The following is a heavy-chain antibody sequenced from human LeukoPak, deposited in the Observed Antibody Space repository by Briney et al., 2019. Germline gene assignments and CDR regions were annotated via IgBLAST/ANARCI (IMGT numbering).Heavy chain of an antibody. V-gene: IGHV4-34*01. D-gene: IGHD2-2*01. CDR2: INHSGST. Sequence: SETLSLTCAVYGGSFSGYYWSWIRQPPGKGLEWIGEINHSGSTNYNPSLKSRVTISVDTSKNQFSLKLSSVTAADTAVYYCARRESNLGYCSSTSCYARPNWFDPWGQGTLVTVSS. CDR3: ARRESNLGYCSSTSCYARPNWFDP. J-gene: IGHJ5*02. CDR1: GGSFSGYY.